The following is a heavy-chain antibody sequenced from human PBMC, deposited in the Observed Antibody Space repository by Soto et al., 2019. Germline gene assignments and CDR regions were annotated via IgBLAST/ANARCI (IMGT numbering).Heavy chain of an antibody. CDR1: GYTFTGYY. J-gene: IGHJ4*02. Sequence: QVQLVQSGDEVKKSGASLKVSCKASGYTFTGYYIPWLRQPPGQGLEWMGWINPKSGDTNYAQKFQGRVSMTRDTSITTAYMEVSRLKSDDTAVYYCARGSPRMGALPTYWGQGTLVTVSS. V-gene: IGHV1-2*02. CDR2: INPKSGDT. D-gene: IGHD1-26*01. CDR3: ARGSPRMGALPTY.